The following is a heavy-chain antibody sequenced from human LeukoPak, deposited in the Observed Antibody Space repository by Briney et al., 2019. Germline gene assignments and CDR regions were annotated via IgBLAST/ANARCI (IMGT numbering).Heavy chain of an antibody. V-gene: IGHV3-9*01. CDR2: ISWNSGSI. J-gene: IGHJ6*03. CDR1: GFTFDDYA. CDR3: AKDHSGGYYYYMDV. Sequence: GGSLRLSCAASGFTFDDYAMHWVRQAPGKGLEWVSGISWNSGSIGYADSVKGRFTISRDNAKNSLYLQMNSLRAEDTALYYCAKDHSGGYYYYMDVWGKGTTVTVSS. D-gene: IGHD2-21*01.